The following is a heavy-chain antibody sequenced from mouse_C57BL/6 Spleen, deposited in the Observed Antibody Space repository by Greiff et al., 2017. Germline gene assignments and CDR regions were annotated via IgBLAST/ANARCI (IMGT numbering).Heavy chain of an antibody. CDR1: GFNIKDYY. D-gene: IGHD1-1*01. CDR3: TTPVVAPHYYAMDY. CDR2: IDPEDGDT. Sequence: EVQLVESGAELVRPGASVKLSCTASGFNIKDYYMHWVKQRPEQGLEWIGRIDPEDGDTEYAPKFQGKATMTADTSSHTAYLQLSSLTSEDTAVYYCTTPVVAPHYYAMDYWGQGTSVTVSS. J-gene: IGHJ4*01. V-gene: IGHV14-1*01.